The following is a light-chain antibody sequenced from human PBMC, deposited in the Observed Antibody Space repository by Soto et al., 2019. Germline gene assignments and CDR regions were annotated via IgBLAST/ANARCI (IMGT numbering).Light chain of an antibody. CDR1: QSVNIY. Sequence: EIVMTQSRATLCVCPVERCTLSCRASQSVNIYLAWYQQKPGQAPRLLIFGASYRATGIPARFSGSGSGTEFNLTISSLQSEDFAVYFCQQYDDWLRLTFGGGTKVDIK. CDR3: QQYDDWLRLT. J-gene: IGKJ4*01. V-gene: IGKV3D-15*01. CDR2: GAS.